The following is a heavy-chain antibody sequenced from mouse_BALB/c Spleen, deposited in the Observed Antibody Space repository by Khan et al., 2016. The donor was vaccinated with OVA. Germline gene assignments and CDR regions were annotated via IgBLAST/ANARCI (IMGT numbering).Heavy chain of an antibody. Sequence: QVQLQQSGPGLAAPSQSLSITCTASGFTLTDYAVRWIRQPPGKGLGWLGVIWAGGSKYNNSDLKSRLSICKDNAKRQVFLIMNSQHADDKAIYYCAKDPPYYAMDYWGQGTSVTVSA. CDR1: GFTLTDYA. V-gene: IGHV2-6-5*01. CDR3: AKDPPYYAMDY. CDR2: IWAGGSK. J-gene: IGHJ4*01.